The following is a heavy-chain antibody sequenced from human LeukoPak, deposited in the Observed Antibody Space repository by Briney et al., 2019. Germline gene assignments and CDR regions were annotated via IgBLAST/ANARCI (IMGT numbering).Heavy chain of an antibody. D-gene: IGHD2-2*01. CDR3: ANLVVPAASSYYYYMDV. CDR1: GDSISGYY. Sequence: SETLSLTCTVSGDSISGYYWSWIRQPAGKGLDWIGRIYTSGSTNYNPSLKSRVTMSVDTSKNQFSLKLSSVTAADTAVYYCANLVVPAASSYYYYMDVWGKGTTVTVSS. J-gene: IGHJ6*03. V-gene: IGHV4-4*07. CDR2: IYTSGST.